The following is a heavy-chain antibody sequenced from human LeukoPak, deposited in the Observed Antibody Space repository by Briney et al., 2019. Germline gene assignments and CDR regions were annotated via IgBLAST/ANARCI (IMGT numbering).Heavy chain of an antibody. V-gene: IGHV3-30*02. CDR3: TRVLYSSGWYGDHY. CDR1: GFTFSSYG. D-gene: IGHD6-19*01. CDR2: IRYDGSNK. Sequence: PGGSLRLPCAASGFTFSSYGMHWVRQAPGKGLEWVAFIRYDGSNKYYADSVQGRFTISRDNAKNSLYLQMNNLRAEDTAVYYCTRVLYSSGWYGDHYWGQGTLVTVSS. J-gene: IGHJ4*02.